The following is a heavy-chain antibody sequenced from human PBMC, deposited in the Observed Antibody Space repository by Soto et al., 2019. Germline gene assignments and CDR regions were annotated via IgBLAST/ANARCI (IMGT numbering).Heavy chain of an antibody. CDR3: VMVDNYVTPTPQDV. CDR2: ISPYTGNT. CDR1: GYIFVNYG. Sequence: QVQLVQSGDEVKKPGASVKVSCKASGYIFVNYGIAWVRQAPGQGLEWMGWISPYTGNTHTATKVQGRLTMTTDTSTSTAYMDLGSMTSDDTAVYYCVMVDNYVTPTPQDVWGQGTTVTVSS. D-gene: IGHD3-16*01. J-gene: IGHJ6*02. V-gene: IGHV1-18*01.